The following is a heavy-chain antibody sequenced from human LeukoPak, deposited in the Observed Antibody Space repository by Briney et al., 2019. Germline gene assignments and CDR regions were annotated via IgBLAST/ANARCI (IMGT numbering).Heavy chain of an antibody. V-gene: IGHV3-13*04. Sequence: GGSLRLSCAASGFTLSPYDMHWVRRATGKGLEWVSAIGAGGDTYYPGSVRGRFTISRENAKNSLYLQMNSLRAGDTAVYYCVRATSGFDLWGRGTLVTVSS. CDR3: VRATSGFDL. J-gene: IGHJ2*01. CDR1: GFTLSPYD. D-gene: IGHD1-26*01. CDR2: IGAGGDT.